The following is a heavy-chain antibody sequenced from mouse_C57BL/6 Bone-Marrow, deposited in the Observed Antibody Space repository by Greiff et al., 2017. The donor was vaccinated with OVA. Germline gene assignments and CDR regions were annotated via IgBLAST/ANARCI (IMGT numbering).Heavy chain of an antibody. Sequence: EVQLVESGTVLARPGASVKMSCKTSGYTFTSYWMHWVKQRPGQGLEWIGAIYPGNSDTSYNQKFKGKAKLTAVTSASTAYMELSSLTNEDSAVYYCTLITTVVAGDAMDYWGQGTSVTVSS. D-gene: IGHD1-1*01. CDR2: IYPGNSDT. CDR3: TLITTVVAGDAMDY. V-gene: IGHV1-5*01. J-gene: IGHJ4*01. CDR1: GYTFTSYW.